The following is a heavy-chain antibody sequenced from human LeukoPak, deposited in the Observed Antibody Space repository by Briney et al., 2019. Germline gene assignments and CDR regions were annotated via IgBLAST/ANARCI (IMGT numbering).Heavy chain of an antibody. D-gene: IGHD6-13*01. CDR3: ARDLNDLLQNYRSTWYPADY. Sequence: GGSLRLSCAASGYTFSTYWMNWVRQAPGKGLVWVSRVNNDGSSTSYADSVKGRFTISRDNTKNTLYLQMNSLRAEDTAVYYCARDLNDLLQNYRSTWYPADYWGQGTLVTVSS. CDR2: VNNDGSST. CDR1: GYTFSTYW. J-gene: IGHJ4*02. V-gene: IGHV3-74*01.